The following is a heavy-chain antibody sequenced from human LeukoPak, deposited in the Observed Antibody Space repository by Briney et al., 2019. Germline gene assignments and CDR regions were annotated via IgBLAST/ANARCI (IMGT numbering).Heavy chain of an antibody. CDR1: GGSFSGYY. Sequence: SETLSLTCAVYGGSFSGYYWSWIRQPPGKGLEWIGEINHSGSTNYSPSLKSRVTISVDTSKNQFSLKLSSVTAADTAVYYCARGGGGSYPDYWGQGTLVTVSS. V-gene: IGHV4-34*01. CDR3: ARGGGGSYPDY. J-gene: IGHJ4*02. D-gene: IGHD1-26*01. CDR2: INHSGST.